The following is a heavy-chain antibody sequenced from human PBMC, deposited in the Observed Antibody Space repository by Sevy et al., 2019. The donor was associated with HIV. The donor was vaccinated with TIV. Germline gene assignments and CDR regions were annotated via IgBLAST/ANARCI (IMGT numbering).Heavy chain of an antibody. CDR1: GFIFSNNA. J-gene: IGHJ4*02. CDR2: VESGGST. CDR3: ATGDTAMITDLDY. Sequence: GGSLRLSCGASGFIFSNNAMNWVRQAPGKGPEWVSGVESGGSTYYADSVKGRFTISRDNSKNMLFLQMSSLRAEDTAIYYCATGDTAMITDLDYWGLGTLVNVSS. D-gene: IGHD5-18*01. V-gene: IGHV3-23*01.